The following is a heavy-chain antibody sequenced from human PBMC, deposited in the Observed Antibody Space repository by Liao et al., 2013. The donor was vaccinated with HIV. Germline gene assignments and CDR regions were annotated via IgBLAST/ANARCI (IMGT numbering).Heavy chain of an antibody. J-gene: IGHJ4*02. CDR1: GGSFSGYY. Sequence: QVQLQQWGAGLLKPSETLSLTCAVYGGSFSGYYWSWIRQPAGKGQEWIGRVYVGGSSKYNPSLKSRIIMSLETSKNRFSLKLTSVTAADTAVYYCARMRCSSMSCPVDYWGQGILVAVSS. CDR3: ARMRCSSMSCPVDY. D-gene: IGHD2-2*01. CDR2: VYVGGSS. V-gene: IGHV4-59*10.